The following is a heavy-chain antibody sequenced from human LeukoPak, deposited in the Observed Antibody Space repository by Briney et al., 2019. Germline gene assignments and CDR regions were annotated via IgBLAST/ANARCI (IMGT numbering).Heavy chain of an antibody. D-gene: IGHD5-18*01. Sequence: GGSLRLSCAASGFTFSSYAMHWVRQAPGKGLEYVSAISSNGGSTYYANPVKGRFTISRDNSKNTLYLQMGSLRAEDMAVYYCARDGDTAMVPGSFDYWGQGTLVTVSS. CDR2: ISSNGGST. V-gene: IGHV3-64*01. CDR3: ARDGDTAMVPGSFDY. CDR1: GFTFSSYA. J-gene: IGHJ4*02.